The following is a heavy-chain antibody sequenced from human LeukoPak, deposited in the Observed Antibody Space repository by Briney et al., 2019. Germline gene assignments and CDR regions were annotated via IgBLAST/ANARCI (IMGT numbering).Heavy chain of an antibody. D-gene: IGHD1-14*01. Sequence: PGGSLRLSCAASGFTFSSYGMSWVRQAPGKGLEWVASLNQDADREYYVDSVKGRFTISRDNAKNSLYLQMDSLRVEDTAVYYCARATTASARDHWGQGTLVTVSS. CDR3: ARATTASARDH. J-gene: IGHJ4*02. CDR1: GFTFSSYG. CDR2: LNQDADRE. V-gene: IGHV3-7*01.